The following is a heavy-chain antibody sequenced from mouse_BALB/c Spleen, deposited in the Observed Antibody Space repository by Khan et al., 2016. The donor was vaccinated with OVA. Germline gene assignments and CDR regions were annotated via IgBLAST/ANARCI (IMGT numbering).Heavy chain of an antibody. CDR1: GYAFTNYL. CDR3: DRKNKAYYSNYYTMDY. CDR2: INPGSGGT. J-gene: IGHJ4*01. Sequence: VQLKQSGAELVRPGTSVKVSCKASGYAFTNYLIAWIKQRPGQGLEWIGVINPGSGGTNYNEKFKGTATLTAEKCSSTGYMKLSSLTYDDSEVYFYDRKNKAYYSNYYTMDYWGQGTSVTVSS. V-gene: IGHV1-54*03. D-gene: IGHD2-5*01.